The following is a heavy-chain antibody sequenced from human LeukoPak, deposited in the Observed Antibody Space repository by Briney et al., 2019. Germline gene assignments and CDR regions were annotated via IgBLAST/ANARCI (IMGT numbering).Heavy chain of an antibody. CDR2: INAANGNT. CDR1: GFTFTTYT. V-gene: IGHV1-3*01. Sequence: ASVKVSCKTSGFTFTTYTMHWVRQAPGQRLEWMGWINAANGNTQYSQKFQGRVTITRDTSASTVYMELSSLRSEDTAVYYCARDLGLFDYWGQGTLVTVSS. CDR3: ARDLGLFDY. D-gene: IGHD7-27*01. J-gene: IGHJ4*02.